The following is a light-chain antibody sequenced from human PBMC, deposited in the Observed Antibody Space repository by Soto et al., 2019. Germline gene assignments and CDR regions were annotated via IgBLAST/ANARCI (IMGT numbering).Light chain of an antibody. CDR3: RSYTSSSTRV. V-gene: IGLV2-14*01. CDR1: SSDVGGYNY. J-gene: IGLJ3*02. Sequence: QSALTQPASVSGSPGQSITISCTGTSSDVGGYNYVSWYQQHPGKAPKLMIYEVSNRPSGVSNRFSGSKSGNTASLTISGLQAEDEDAYSCRSYTSSSTRVFGGGTKLTVL. CDR2: EVS.